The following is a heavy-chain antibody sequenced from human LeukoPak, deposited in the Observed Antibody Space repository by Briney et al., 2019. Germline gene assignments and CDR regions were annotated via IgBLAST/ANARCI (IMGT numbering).Heavy chain of an antibody. CDR3: AGGPYGGTINY. V-gene: IGHV3-74*01. J-gene: IGHJ4*02. CDR2: INSDESST. D-gene: IGHD4-23*01. Sequence: GGSLRLSCAASGFTFSSYWMHWVRQAPGKGLIWVSRINSDESSTTYADSVRGRFTISRDNAKNTLYLQMNSLRAEATAVYYCAGGPYGGTINYWGQGTLVTVSS. CDR1: GFTFSSYW.